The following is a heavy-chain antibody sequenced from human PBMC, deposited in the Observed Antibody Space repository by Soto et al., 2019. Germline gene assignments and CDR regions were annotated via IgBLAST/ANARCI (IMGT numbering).Heavy chain of an antibody. Sequence: PGGSLRLSCATSGFTFHDHGMSWVRQAPGKGLDWVGFIRSSCYGATTDYAASVKGRFFISRDDFKSIAFLQMNNLETEDTAVYYCTRAPLRCSGGSCYSADAWGQGTLVTVSS. CDR1: GFTFHDHG. D-gene: IGHD2-15*01. J-gene: IGHJ5*02. CDR3: TRAPLRCSGGSCYSADA. V-gene: IGHV3-49*04. CDR2: IRSSCYGATT.